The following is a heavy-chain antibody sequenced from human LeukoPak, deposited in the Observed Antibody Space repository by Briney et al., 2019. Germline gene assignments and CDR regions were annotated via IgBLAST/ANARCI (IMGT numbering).Heavy chain of an antibody. D-gene: IGHD2-15*01. CDR2: INPNNGGT. Sequence: GASVKVSCKASGYTFTAYYMHWVRQAPGQGFEWMGWINPNNGGTNYAQKFQGRVTLTRDTSINTAYMELSRLKSDDSALYFCAREVAATFYTGCWGQGTLVTVSS. V-gene: IGHV1-2*02. CDR3: AREVAATFYTGC. CDR1: GYTFTAYY. J-gene: IGHJ4*02.